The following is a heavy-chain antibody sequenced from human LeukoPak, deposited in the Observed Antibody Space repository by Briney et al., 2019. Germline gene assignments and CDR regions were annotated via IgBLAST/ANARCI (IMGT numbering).Heavy chain of an antibody. J-gene: IGHJ4*02. V-gene: IGHV3-48*03. CDR1: GFTLSNFA. D-gene: IGHD1/OR15-1a*01. CDR3: SRVGPNWNNFDY. Sequence: GGSLRLSCAASGFTLSNFAMHWVRQAPGKGLEWVSYIGASGRAIYYADSVRGRFSISRDNAKNSLYLQMNSLTAEDTAIYYCSRVGPNWNNFDYWGQGALVTVSS. CDR2: IGASGRAI.